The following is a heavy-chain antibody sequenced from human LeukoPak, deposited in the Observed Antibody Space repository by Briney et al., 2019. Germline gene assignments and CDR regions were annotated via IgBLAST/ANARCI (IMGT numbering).Heavy chain of an antibody. CDR2: IYTSGST. V-gene: IGHV4-61*02. D-gene: IGHD4-17*01. J-gene: IGHJ5*02. CDR1: GGSISSDSYY. Sequence: SETLSLTCTVSGGSISSDSYYWSWIRQPAGKGLEWIGRIYTSGSTSYNPSLKSRVTISVDTSKDQFSLKLSSVTAADTAVYYCARTGTTVTNWFDLWGQGTLVTVSS. CDR3: ARTGTTVTNWFDL.